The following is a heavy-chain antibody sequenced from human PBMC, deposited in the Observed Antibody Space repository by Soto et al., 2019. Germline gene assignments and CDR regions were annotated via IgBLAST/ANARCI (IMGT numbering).Heavy chain of an antibody. CDR2: ISSLGGST. V-gene: IGHV3-23*01. J-gene: IGHJ4*02. CDR1: GFMFSNYA. CDR3: AKEEGSTWYPTDH. Sequence: GGSLRLSCAASGFMFSNYAMTWVRQAPGKGLEWVSVISSLGGSTFYADSVKGRFTISRDNSKNTLYLQMNSLRTEDTAVYYCAKEEGSTWYPTDHWGQGTLVTAPQ. D-gene: IGHD6-13*01.